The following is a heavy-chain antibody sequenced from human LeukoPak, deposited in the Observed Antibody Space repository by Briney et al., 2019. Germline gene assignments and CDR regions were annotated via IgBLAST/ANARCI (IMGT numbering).Heavy chain of an antibody. CDR1: GGSISNTNYY. D-gene: IGHD3-22*01. J-gene: IGHJ4*02. V-gene: IGHV4-39*07. Sequence: SETLSLTCTVSGGSISNTNYYWAWIRQPPGRGLEWIGSIYYTGTTFDNPSLKSRVTLSVDTSKNQFSLRLTSVTAADTAVYYCARELYDSSGYYTLPGDYWGQGTLVTVSS. CDR2: IYYTGTT. CDR3: ARELYDSSGYYTLPGDY.